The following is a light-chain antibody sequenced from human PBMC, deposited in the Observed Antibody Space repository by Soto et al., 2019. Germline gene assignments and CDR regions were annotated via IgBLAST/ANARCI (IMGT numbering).Light chain of an antibody. CDR2: AAS. CDR1: QTIGSY. V-gene: IGKV1-39*01. J-gene: IGKJ1*01. CDR3: QQTYSIPWT. Sequence: DIQVTQSPSSLSASVGDRVTITCRASQTIGSYLNWYHQKPGQAPKVLIYAASSLQSGVPSRFSGSASGTDFTLTISSLQPEDFATYYCQQTYSIPWTFGQGTKVEIK.